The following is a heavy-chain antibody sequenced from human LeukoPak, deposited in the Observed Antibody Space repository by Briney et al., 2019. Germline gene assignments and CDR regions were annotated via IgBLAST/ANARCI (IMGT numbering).Heavy chain of an antibody. CDR2: IKQDGSEK. D-gene: IGHD3-10*01. J-gene: IGHJ4*02. CDR3: ARDFFGSARFYRSDPFDY. CDR1: GFTFSNYW. Sequence: GGSLRLSCEASGFTFSNYWMSWVRQAPGMGLEWVANIKQDGSEKYYVDSVEGRFTISRDNAKNSLYLQMNSLRAEDTAVYYCARDFFGSARFYRSDPFDYWGQGTLVSVSS. V-gene: IGHV3-7*01.